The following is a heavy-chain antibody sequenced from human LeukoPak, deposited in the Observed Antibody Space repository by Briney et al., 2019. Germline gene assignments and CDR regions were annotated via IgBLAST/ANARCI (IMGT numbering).Heavy chain of an antibody. CDR1: GGSISSSSYY. V-gene: IGHV4-39*01. D-gene: IGHD4-23*01. J-gene: IGHJ4*02. CDR2: IYYSGST. Sequence: ASETLSLTCTVSGGSISSSSYYWGWIRQPPGKGREGIGSIYYSGSTYYNPSLKSRVTISVDTSKNQFSLKLSSVTAADTAVYYCARRRTPGGYYFDYWGQGTLVTVSS. CDR3: ARRRTPGGYYFDY.